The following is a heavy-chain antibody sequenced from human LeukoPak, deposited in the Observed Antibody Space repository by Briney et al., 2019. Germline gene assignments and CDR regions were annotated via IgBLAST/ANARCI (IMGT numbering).Heavy chain of an antibody. CDR1: GVTFTTSG. CDR2: ISGSDSGGKT. J-gene: IGHJ3*02. Sequence: GGSLRLSCAASGVTFTTSGMNWVRQAPGKGLEWVSSISGSDSGGKTFYADSVKGRFTISRDNSKNTVYMQMNSLRAEDTALYFCSKTSAFDIWGQGTMVTVSS. CDR3: SKTSAFDI. V-gene: IGHV3-23*01.